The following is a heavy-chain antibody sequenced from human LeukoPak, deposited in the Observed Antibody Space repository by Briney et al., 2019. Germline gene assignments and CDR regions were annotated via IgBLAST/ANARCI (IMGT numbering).Heavy chain of an antibody. CDR3: ARDHAALRYYFDY. CDR2: IGTSSSTV. D-gene: IGHD1-14*01. V-gene: IGHV3-48*01. Sequence: SGVSLRLSCAASGFTFRTYTMNWVRQAPGKGLEWISYIGTSSSTVYYADSVKGRFTISRDNSKSALFLQLNSLRAEDTAVYYCARDHAALRYYFDYWGQGTLITVSS. J-gene: IGHJ4*02. CDR1: GFTFRTYT.